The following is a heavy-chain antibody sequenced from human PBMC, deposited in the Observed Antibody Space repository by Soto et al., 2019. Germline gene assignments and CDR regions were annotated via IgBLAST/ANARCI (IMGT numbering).Heavy chain of an antibody. V-gene: IGHV3-33*01. CDR3: ARENFPEENYYPHYGMDV. J-gene: IGHJ6*02. Sequence: GGSLRLSCAASGFTFSSYGMHWVRQAPGKGLEWVAVIWYDGSNKYYADSVKGRFTISRDNSKNTLYLQMNSLRAEDTAVYYCARENFPEENYYPHYGMDVWGQGTTVTVSS. CDR2: IWYDGSNK. D-gene: IGHD3-10*01. CDR1: GFTFSSYG.